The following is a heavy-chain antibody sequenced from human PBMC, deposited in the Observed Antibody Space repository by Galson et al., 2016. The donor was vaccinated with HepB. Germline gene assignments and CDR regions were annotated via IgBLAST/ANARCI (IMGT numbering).Heavy chain of an antibody. Sequence: SLRLSCAASGFTFSSNAMHWVRQAPGKGLECVSAITSNGGNTYYADSVKGRFTISRDNSKNTLYLQMTSLRAEDTAVYYCVNRGSSCWYDYWGQGTLVTVSS. J-gene: IGHJ4*02. CDR3: VNRGSSCWYDY. V-gene: IGHV3-64D*06. CDR2: ITSNGGNT. CDR1: GFTFSSNA. D-gene: IGHD6-19*01.